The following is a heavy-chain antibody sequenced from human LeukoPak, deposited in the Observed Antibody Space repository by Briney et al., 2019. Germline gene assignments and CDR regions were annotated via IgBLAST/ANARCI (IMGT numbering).Heavy chain of an antibody. CDR2: INHSGST. CDR3: ARGIIAAAGTPFDY. D-gene: IGHD6-13*01. J-gene: IGHJ4*02. CDR1: GGSFSGYY. V-gene: IGHV4-34*01. Sequence: PSETLSLTCAVYGGSFSGYYWSWIRQPPGKGLEWIGEINHSGSTDYNPSLKSRVTISVDTSKNQFSLKLSSVTAADTAVYYCARGIIAAAGTPFDYWGQGTLVTVSS.